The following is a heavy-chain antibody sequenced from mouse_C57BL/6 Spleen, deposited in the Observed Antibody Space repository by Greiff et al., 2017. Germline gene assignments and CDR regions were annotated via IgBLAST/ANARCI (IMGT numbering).Heavy chain of an antibody. CDR1: GFTFSDYG. J-gene: IGHJ2*01. D-gene: IGHD1-2*01. CDR3: ARQGFTTAHFDY. CDR2: ISSGSSTI. Sequence: EVQLVESGGGLVKPGGSLKLSCAASGFTFSDYGMHWVRQAPEKGLEWVAYISSGSSTIYYADTVKGRFTISRDNAKNTLFLQMTSLRSEHTAMYYCARQGFTTAHFDYWGQGTTLTVSS. V-gene: IGHV5-17*01.